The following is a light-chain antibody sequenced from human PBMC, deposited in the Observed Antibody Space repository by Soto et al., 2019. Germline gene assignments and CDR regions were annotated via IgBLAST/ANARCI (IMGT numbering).Light chain of an antibody. Sequence: IQMTQSPCSLSAYVRYRVTITCRASQSISSYLNWYQQKPGKAPKLLIYAASSLQSGVPPRFSGSGSGTDFTLTISSLQPEDFATYYCLQDYNYPRTFGQGTKVDIK. CDR3: LQDYNYPRT. CDR1: QSISSY. V-gene: IGKV1-6*01. J-gene: IGKJ1*01. CDR2: AAS.